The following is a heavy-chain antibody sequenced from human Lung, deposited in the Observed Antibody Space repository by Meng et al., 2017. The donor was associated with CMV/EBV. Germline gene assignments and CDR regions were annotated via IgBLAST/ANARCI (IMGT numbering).Heavy chain of an antibody. CDR1: GGFISSYH. J-gene: IGHJ4*02. Sequence: SETLSLTCTVAGGFISSYHWSWLRQPPGKGLEWIGHVYYSGGNNYNPSLKSRVTTSLDKSKNQFSLNLTSVTAADTAVYYCATLATLNTHRVDNWGQGVLVXVSS. D-gene: IGHD1-1*01. CDR2: VYYSGGN. V-gene: IGHV4-59*03. CDR3: ATLATLNTHRVDN.